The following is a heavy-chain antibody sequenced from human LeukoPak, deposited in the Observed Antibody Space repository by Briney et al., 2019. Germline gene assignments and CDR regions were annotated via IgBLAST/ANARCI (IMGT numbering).Heavy chain of an antibody. CDR1: GGSLSSYY. J-gene: IGHJ3*02. CDR2: IYYSGCT. D-gene: IGHD1-1*01. CDR3: ARDEEGTAFDI. Sequence: SETLSLTCTVSGGSLSSYYWRWIRQPPGKGLKWIGFIYYSGCTNYNPSLKSRVTISVDTSKNQFSLKLSSVTAADTAVYYCARDEEGTAFDIWGQGTMVTVSS. V-gene: IGHV4-59*01.